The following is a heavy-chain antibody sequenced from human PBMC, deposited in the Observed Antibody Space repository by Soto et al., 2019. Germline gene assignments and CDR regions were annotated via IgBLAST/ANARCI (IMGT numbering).Heavy chain of an antibody. D-gene: IGHD1-26*01. CDR3: AKDLRYSGSSVFDY. CDR2: ISARGDRT. V-gene: IGHV3-23*01. Sequence: GGSLRLSCAASGFTLSSTAMSWVRQTPGKGLEWVSAISARGDRTYYADSGKGRFTISRDSSKNTLFLQMNSLRAEDTAVYYCAKDLRYSGSSVFDYWGQGTLVTVSS. CDR1: GFTLSSTA. J-gene: IGHJ4*02.